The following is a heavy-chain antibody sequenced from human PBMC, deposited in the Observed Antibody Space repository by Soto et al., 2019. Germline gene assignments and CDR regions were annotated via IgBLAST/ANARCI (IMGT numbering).Heavy chain of an antibody. CDR3: ARRVKGDIVATIWWFDP. J-gene: IGHJ5*02. Sequence: EVQLVQSGAEVKKPGESLRISCKGSGYSFTSYWISWVRQMPGKGLEWMGRIDPSDSYTNYSPSFQGHVTISADKSISTAYLQWSSLKASDTAMYYCARRVKGDIVATIWWFDPWGQGTLVTVSS. CDR1: GYSFTSYW. V-gene: IGHV5-10-1*03. CDR2: IDPSDSYT. D-gene: IGHD5-12*01.